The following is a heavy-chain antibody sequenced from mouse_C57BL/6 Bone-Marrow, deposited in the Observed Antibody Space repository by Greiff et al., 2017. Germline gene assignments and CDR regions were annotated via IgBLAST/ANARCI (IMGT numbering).Heavy chain of an antibody. CDR1: GYTFTSYW. V-gene: IGHV1-69*01. CDR2: IDLSDSYT. D-gene: IGHD1-1*01. J-gene: IGHJ3*01. Sequence: QVQLQQPGAELVMPGASVKLSCKASGYTFTSYWMHWVKQRPGQGLEWIGEIDLSDSYTNYNQKFKGKSTLTVDKSSSTAYMQLSSLTSEDSAVYYCARENYGSSYWFAYWGQGTLVTVSA. CDR3: ARENYGSSYWFAY.